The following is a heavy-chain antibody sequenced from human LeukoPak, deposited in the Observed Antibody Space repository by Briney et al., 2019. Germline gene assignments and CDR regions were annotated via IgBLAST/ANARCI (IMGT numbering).Heavy chain of an antibody. V-gene: IGHV3-21*01. CDR3: ARDLRRVPAAHLMYYYYGMDV. D-gene: IGHD2-2*01. CDR2: ISSSSSYI. CDR1: GFTLSSYS. J-gene: IGHJ6*02. Sequence: GGSLRLSCAASGFTLSSYSMNWVRQAPGKGLEWVSSISSSSSYIYYADSVKGRFTISRDNAKNSLYLQMNSLRAEDTAVYYCARDLRRVPAAHLMYYYYGMDVWGQGTTVTVSS.